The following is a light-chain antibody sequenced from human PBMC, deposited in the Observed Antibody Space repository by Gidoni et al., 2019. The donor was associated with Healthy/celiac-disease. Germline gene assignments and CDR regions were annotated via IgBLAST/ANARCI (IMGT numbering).Light chain of an antibody. V-gene: IGLV3-21*04. Sequence: SYVLTHPPSVSVASGKTARITCGGNNIGSKSVHWYQQKPGQAPVLVIYDDSDRPSGIPERFSGSNSGNTATLTISRVEAGDEADYYCQVWDSSSDHPRVFGTGTKVTVL. CDR2: DDS. CDR3: QVWDSSSDHPRV. J-gene: IGLJ1*01. CDR1: NIGSKS.